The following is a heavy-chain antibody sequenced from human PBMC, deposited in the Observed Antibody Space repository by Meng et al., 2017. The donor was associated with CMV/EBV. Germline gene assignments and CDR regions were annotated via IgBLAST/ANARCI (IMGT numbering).Heavy chain of an antibody. D-gene: IGHD5-12*01. Sequence: LSCAASGITFSNYWMHWVRQVPGGGLVWVSRLNEDESRTDCADSVKGRFTISRDNARNTLYLQMNSLRGEDTAVYYCAMDLSGRVDHWGQGTLVTVSS. V-gene: IGHV3-74*01. CDR2: LNEDESRT. CDR1: GITFSNYW. CDR3: AMDLSGRVDH. J-gene: IGHJ4*02.